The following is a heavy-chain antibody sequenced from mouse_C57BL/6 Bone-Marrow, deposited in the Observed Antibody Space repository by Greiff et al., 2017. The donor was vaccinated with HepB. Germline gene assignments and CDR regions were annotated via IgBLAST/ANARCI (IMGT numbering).Heavy chain of an antibody. D-gene: IGHD1-1*01. Sequence: VQLQQSGPVLVKPGASVKMSCKASGYTFTDYYMNWVKQSHGKSLEWIGVINPYNGGTSYNQKFKGKATLTVDKSSSTAYMALNSLTSEDSAVYYCALRSLDWYFDVWGTGTTVTVSS. CDR2: INPYNGGT. V-gene: IGHV1-19*01. J-gene: IGHJ1*03. CDR1: GYTFTDYY. CDR3: ALRSLDWYFDV.